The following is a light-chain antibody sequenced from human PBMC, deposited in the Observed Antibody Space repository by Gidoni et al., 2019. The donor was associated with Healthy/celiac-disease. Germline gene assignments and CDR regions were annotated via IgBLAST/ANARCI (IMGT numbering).Light chain of an antibody. Sequence: DIVMTQSPLALPVTPGEPAPISCRSSQSLLHSNGYNYLDWYLPKPGQSPQLLIYLGSNRASGVPDRFSGSGSGTDFTLKISRVEAYDVGVYYCMRALQTPKTFGQGTKVEIK. CDR1: QSLLHSNGYNY. V-gene: IGKV2-28*01. J-gene: IGKJ1*01. CDR3: MRALQTPKT. CDR2: LGS.